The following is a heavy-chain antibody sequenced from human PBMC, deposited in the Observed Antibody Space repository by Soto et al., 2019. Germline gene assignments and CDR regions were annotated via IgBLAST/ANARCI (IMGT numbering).Heavy chain of an antibody. CDR1: GFTFSTNL. CDR2: INSDGTNA. J-gene: IGHJ4*02. Sequence: EVQLVEAGGGVVQPGGSLRLSCAASGFTFSTNLMHWVRQAPGKGLVWVSRINSDGTNAAYADSVQGRFTISRDNANNTLYLQMTSLTGEDTAVYYCATAGAGVANFDYWGQGTLVTGSS. D-gene: IGHD3-3*01. CDR3: ATAGAGVANFDY. V-gene: IGHV3-74*01.